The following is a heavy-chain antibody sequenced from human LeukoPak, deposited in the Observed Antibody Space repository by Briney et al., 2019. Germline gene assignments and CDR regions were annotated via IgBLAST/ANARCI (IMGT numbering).Heavy chain of an antibody. CDR3: AGDDRGLTYCSSTSCYDAFDI. CDR1: GFTFSSYA. J-gene: IGHJ3*02. CDR2: ISYDGSNK. Sequence: PGRSLRLSCAASGFTFSSYAMHWVRQAPGKGLEWVAVISYDGSNKYYADSVKGRFTISRDNSKNTLYLQMNSLRAEDTAVYYCAGDDRGLTYCSSTSCYDAFDIWGQGTMVTVSS. V-gene: IGHV3-30-3*01. D-gene: IGHD2-2*01.